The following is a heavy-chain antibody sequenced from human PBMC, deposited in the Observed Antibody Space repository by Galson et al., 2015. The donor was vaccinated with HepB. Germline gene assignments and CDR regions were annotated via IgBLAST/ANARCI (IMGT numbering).Heavy chain of an antibody. CDR3: ASIVGATPSRPDYYYCYGMDV. J-gene: IGHJ6*02. D-gene: IGHD1-26*01. CDR2: IDPSDSYT. CDR1: GYSFTSYW. Sequence: QSGAEVKKPGESLRISCKGSGYSFTSYWISWVRQMPGKGLEWMGRIDPSDSYTNYSPSFQGHVTISADKSISTAYLQWSSLKASDTAMYYCASIVGATPSRPDYYYCYGMDVWGQGTTVTVSS. V-gene: IGHV5-10-1*01.